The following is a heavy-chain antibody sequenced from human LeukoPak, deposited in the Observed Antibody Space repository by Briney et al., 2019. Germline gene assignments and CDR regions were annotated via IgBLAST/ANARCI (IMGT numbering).Heavy chain of an antibody. D-gene: IGHD6-19*01. CDR1: GFTFSGYW. J-gene: IGHJ4*02. CDR2: IKQDGSEK. V-gene: IGHV3-7*01. CDR3: AREEEWLVSYFDY. Sequence: PGGSLRLSCAASGFTFSGYWMSWVRQAPGKGLEWVANIKQDGSEKYYVDSVKGRFTISRDNAKNSLYLQMNSLRAEDTAVYYCAREEEWLVSYFDYWGQGTLVTVSS.